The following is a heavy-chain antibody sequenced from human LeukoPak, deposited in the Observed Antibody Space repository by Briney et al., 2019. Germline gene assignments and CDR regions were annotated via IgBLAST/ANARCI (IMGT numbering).Heavy chain of an antibody. V-gene: IGHV4-30-4*01. CDR2: IYYSGTT. CDR1: GGSISSGDYY. J-gene: IGHJ4*02. CDR3: ARDRYFIGFDY. Sequence: SETLSLTCSVSGGSISSGDYYWSWIRQPPGKGLEWIGHIYYSGTTDYNPTLRSRVSISLDTPKNQFSLKLSSVTAADAAVYYCARDRYFIGFDYWGQGTLVTVSS. D-gene: IGHD3-9*01.